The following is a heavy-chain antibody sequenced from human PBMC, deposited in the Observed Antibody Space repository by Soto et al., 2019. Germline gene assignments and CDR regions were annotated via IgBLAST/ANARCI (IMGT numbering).Heavy chain of an antibody. CDR2: ISSSSGTI. CDR1: GFTFSDYY. V-gene: IGHV3-11*04. D-gene: IGHD6-13*01. J-gene: IGHJ5*02. Sequence: GGSLRLSCAASGFTFSDYYMTWIRQAPGSGLEWVSYISSSSGTISYANSVKGRSTISRDNAQNSLYLQMNSLRAEDTAVYYCARDASGYSSSWYLLGGVNWFDPWGQGTLVTVSS. CDR3: ARDASGYSSSWYLLGGVNWFDP.